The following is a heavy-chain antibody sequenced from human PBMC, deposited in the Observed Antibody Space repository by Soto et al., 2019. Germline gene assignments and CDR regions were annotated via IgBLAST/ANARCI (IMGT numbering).Heavy chain of an antibody. Sequence: GGSLRLSCAASGFTFSSYAMSWVRQAPGKGLEWVSAISGSGDKTYYADSVKGRFTISRDNSKNTLYLQMNSLRAEDTAVYYCAKDGKIAAAGTWVKYFDYWGQGTLVTVSS. CDR3: AKDGKIAAAGTWVKYFDY. D-gene: IGHD6-13*01. CDR2: ISGSGDKT. J-gene: IGHJ4*02. CDR1: GFTFSSYA. V-gene: IGHV3-23*01.